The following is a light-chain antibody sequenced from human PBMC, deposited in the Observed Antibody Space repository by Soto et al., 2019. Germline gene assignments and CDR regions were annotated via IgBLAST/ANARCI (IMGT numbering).Light chain of an antibody. V-gene: IGLV2-14*01. CDR1: SSDVGGYNY. J-gene: IGLJ2*01. CDR3: SSYTSDNTLV. CDR2: EVS. Sequence: QSALTQPASVSGSPGQSITISCTGTSSDVGGYNYVSWYQHHPGKAPKLIIYEVSNRPSGVSNRFSGSKSGNTASLTISGLQAEDETDYYCSSYTSDNTLVLGGGTKVTVL.